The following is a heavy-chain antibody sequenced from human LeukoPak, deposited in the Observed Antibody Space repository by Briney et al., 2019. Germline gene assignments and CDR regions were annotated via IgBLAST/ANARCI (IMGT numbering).Heavy chain of an antibody. Sequence: ASVKVSCKVSGYTLTELSMHWVRQAPGKGLEWMGGFDPEDGETIYAQKFQGRVTMTRNTSISTAYMELSSLRYEDTAVYYCARSGALWEGDWFDPWGQGTLVTVSS. V-gene: IGHV1-24*01. CDR3: ARSGALWEGDWFDP. CDR2: FDPEDGET. J-gene: IGHJ5*02. D-gene: IGHD1-26*01. CDR1: GYTLTELS.